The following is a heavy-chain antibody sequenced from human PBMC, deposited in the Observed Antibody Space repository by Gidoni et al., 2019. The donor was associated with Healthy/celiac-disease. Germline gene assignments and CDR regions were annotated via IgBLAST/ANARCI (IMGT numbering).Heavy chain of an antibody. D-gene: IGHD1-7*01. CDR2: INHSGST. J-gene: IGHJ6*02. Sequence: QVQLQQWGAGLLKPSETLSLTCAVYGGSFSGYYWSWIRQPPGKGLEWIGEINHSGSTNYNPSLKSRVTISVDTSKNQFSLKLSSVTAADTAVYYCARLLELRSYYGMDVWGQGTTVTVSS. CDR3: ARLLELRSYYGMDV. V-gene: IGHV4-34*01. CDR1: GGSFSGYY.